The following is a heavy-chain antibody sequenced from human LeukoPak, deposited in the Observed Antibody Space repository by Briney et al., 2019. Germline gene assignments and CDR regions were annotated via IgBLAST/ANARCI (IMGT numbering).Heavy chain of an antibody. CDR3: ARDVRDIVAMISYFDY. J-gene: IGHJ4*02. CDR2: FYYSGST. D-gene: IGHD5-12*01. Sequence: PSETLSLTCTVSGGSISSSIYYWGWVRQPPGKGLEWIGNFYYSGSTYYNPSLTSRVTISVDTSKTQFSLKLSSVIAADTAVYYCARDVRDIVAMISYFDYWGQGTLVTVSS. CDR1: GGSISSSIYY. V-gene: IGHV4-39*07.